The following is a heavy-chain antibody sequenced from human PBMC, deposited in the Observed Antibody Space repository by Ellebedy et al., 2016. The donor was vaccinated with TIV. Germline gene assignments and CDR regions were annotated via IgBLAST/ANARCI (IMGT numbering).Heavy chain of an antibody. J-gene: IGHJ3*02. V-gene: IGHV3-7*01. CDR1: GFSFRSYW. D-gene: IGHD4-17*01. Sequence: GGSLRLSCVASGFSFRSYWMTWVRQAPGKGLEWVANINQDGSDKYYVDSVKGRFTISRDNAKNSLYLQVKSLRVEDTGVYYCARDGSYGDYLSPTHALEIWGQGTMVTVSS. CDR2: INQDGSDK. CDR3: ARDGSYGDYLSPTHALEI.